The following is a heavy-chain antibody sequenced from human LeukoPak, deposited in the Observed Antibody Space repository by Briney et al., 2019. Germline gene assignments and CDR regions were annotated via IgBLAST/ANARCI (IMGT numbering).Heavy chain of an antibody. CDR2: LNPNTGDT. J-gene: IGHJ4*02. D-gene: IGHD2-15*01. CDR3: ARDPDSGPDL. Sequence: ASVKVSCKASGYNFAHYHTHWVRQALGQGLEWMGSLNPNTGDTLLAQKFQGRVTMTRDTSITVGYMELSSLTFDDTAVYYCARDPDSGPDLWGQGTLVTVAS. CDR1: GYNFAHYH. V-gene: IGHV1-2*02.